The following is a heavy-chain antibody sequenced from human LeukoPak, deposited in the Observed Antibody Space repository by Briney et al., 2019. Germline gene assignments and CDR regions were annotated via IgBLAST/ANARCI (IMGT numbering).Heavy chain of an antibody. V-gene: IGHV4-59*01. J-gene: IGHJ5*01. CDR2: IFYSGST. CDR3: ARGRARDGSFPWLDS. CDR1: GDSIGSYY. Sequence: SETLSLTCSVSGDSIGSYYWTWIRQSAGKGLEWIGYIFYSGSTNYSPSLKSRVTISVDTSNNKFSLQLRSVTAADTAIYYCARGRARDGSFPWLDSWGQGTLATVSS. D-gene: IGHD3-10*01.